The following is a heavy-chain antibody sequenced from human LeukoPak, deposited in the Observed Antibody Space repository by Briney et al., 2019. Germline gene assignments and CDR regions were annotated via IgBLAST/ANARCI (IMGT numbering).Heavy chain of an antibody. Sequence: GSVKVSCKASGYTFTGYYMHWVRQAPGQGLEWMGWINPNSGGTNYAQKFQGWVTMTRDTSISTAYMELSRLRSDDTAVYYCASGYYYYYGMDVWGQGTTVTVSS. V-gene: IGHV1-2*04. CDR1: GYTFTGYY. CDR2: INPNSGGT. CDR3: ASGYYYYYGMDV. J-gene: IGHJ6*02.